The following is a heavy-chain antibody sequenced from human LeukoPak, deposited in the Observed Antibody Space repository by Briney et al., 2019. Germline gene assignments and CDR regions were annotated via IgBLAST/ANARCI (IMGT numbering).Heavy chain of an antibody. CDR1: GFNFDDYA. D-gene: IGHD4-17*01. CDR3: AKATTVTTFHAFDI. V-gene: IGHV3-9*01. J-gene: IGHJ3*02. CDR2: ISGDSATI. Sequence: PGGSLRLSCVTSGFNFDDYAMYWVRQAPGKGLEWVSGISGDSATIAYADAVKGRFTISRDNAKNSLYLQMNSLRAEDTALYYCAKATTVTTFHAFDIWGQGTMVTVSS.